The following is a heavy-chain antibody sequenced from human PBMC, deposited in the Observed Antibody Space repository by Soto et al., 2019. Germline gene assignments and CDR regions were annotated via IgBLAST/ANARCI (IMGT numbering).Heavy chain of an antibody. Sequence: QVQLVQSGAEVKKPGSSVKVSCKASGGTFSSYAISWVRQAPGQGLEWMGGIIPIFGTANYAQKFQGRVTSTADESTSTAYMELSRRRSEDTAVYYCAILAALLFYSGMDVWGQGTTVTVSS. V-gene: IGHV1-69*01. CDR2: IIPIFGTA. J-gene: IGHJ6*02. CDR1: GGTFSSYA. D-gene: IGHD3-3*02. CDR3: AILAALLFYSGMDV.